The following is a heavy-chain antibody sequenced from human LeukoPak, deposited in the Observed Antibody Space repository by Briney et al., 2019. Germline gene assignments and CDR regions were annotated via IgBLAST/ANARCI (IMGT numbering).Heavy chain of an antibody. CDR2: IYYSGST. J-gene: IGHJ6*02. D-gene: IGHD3-10*01. Sequence: SETLSLTCTVSGGSISSYYWSWIRQPPGKGLEWIGYIYYSGSTNYNPSLKSRVTISVDTSKNQFSLKLSSVIAADRAVYYCARDGRYYYGSGSYLPGSYYYGMDVWGQGTTVTVSS. V-gene: IGHV4-59*01. CDR1: GGSISSYY. CDR3: ARDGRYYYGSGSYLPGSYYYGMDV.